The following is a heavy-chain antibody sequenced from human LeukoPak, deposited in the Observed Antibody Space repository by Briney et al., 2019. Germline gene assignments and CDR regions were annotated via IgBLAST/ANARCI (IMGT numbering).Heavy chain of an antibody. CDR1: GGSITSNY. CDR2: IFYSGST. V-gene: IGHV4-39*01. Sequence: PSETLSLTCTVSGGSITSNYWSWIRQPPGKGLEWIGSIFYSGSTYYNPSLKSRVTISLDTSKNQFSLKLTSVTAADTAVYYCARTSGHYYDSKGPFDYWGQGTLVTVSS. CDR3: ARTSGHYYDSKGPFDY. D-gene: IGHD3-22*01. J-gene: IGHJ4*02.